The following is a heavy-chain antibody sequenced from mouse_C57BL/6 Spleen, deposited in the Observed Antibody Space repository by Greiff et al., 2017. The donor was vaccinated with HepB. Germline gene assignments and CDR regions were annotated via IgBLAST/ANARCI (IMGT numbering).Heavy chain of an antibody. CDR2: IYPGDGDT. V-gene: IGHV1-82*01. Sequence: QVQLQQSGPELVKHGASVKISCKASGYAFSSSWMNWVKQRPGKGLEWIGRIYPGDGDTNYNGKFKGKATLTADKSSSTAYMQLSSLTSEDSAVYFCARTWGLDWYFDVWGTGTTVTVSS. CDR1: GYAFSSSW. J-gene: IGHJ1*03. D-gene: IGHD3-3*01. CDR3: ARTWGLDWYFDV.